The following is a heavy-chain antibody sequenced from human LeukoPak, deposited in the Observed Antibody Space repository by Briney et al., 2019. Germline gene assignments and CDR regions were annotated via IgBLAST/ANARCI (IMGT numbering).Heavy chain of an antibody. CDR3: ARACGGNCYFDY. CDR1: GGSIISDGYS. D-gene: IGHD2-21*01. CDR2: IYHSGST. Sequence: SETLSLTCAVSGGSIISDGYSWNWIRQPPGKVLEWIGYIYHSGSTYYNPSLKSRVTISVDRSKNQFSLNLSSVTAADTAVYYCARACGGNCYFDYWGQGTLITVSS. V-gene: IGHV4-30-2*01. J-gene: IGHJ4*02.